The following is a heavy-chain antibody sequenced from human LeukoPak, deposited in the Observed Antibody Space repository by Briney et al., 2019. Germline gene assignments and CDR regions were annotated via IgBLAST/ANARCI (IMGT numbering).Heavy chain of an antibody. CDR3: AKGPNGDYTGTFDI. V-gene: IGHV3-23*01. J-gene: IGHJ3*02. D-gene: IGHD4-17*01. CDR2: ISGNGDP. Sequence: GGSLRLSCATSQFNFNKFGMTWVRQAPGKGLEWVSSISGNGDPQYADSVQGRFAISRDNSKNTLYLQMNSLRAEDTAVYFCAKGPNGDYTGTFDIWGQGTMVTVSS. CDR1: QFNFNKFG.